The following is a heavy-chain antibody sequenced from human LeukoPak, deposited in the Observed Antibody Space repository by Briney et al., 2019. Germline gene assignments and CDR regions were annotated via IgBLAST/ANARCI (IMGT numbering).Heavy chain of an antibody. CDR2: IKQDGSEK. CDR3: ARDSLTYDFWSGYFPGDY. CDR1: GFTFSSYG. D-gene: IGHD3-3*01. J-gene: IGHJ4*02. Sequence: GGSLRLSCAASGFTFSSYGMHWVRQAPGKGLEWVANIKQDGSEKYYVDSVKGRFTISRDNAKNSLYLQMNSLRAEDTAVYYCARDSLTYDFWSGYFPGDYWGQGTLVTVSS. V-gene: IGHV3-7*01.